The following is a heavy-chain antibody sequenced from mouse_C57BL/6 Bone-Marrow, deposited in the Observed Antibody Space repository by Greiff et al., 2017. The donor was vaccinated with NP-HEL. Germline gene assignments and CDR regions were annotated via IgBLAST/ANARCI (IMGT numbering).Heavy chain of an antibody. CDR1: GYTFTSYW. CDR2: IHPSDSDT. D-gene: IGHD2-5*01. Sequence: QVQLQQPGAELVKPGASVKVSCKASGYTFTSYWMHWVKQRPGQGLEWIGRIHPSDSDTNYNQKFKGKATLTVDKSSSTDYMQLSSLTSEDSAVYYCAPSYYSNYSFAYWGQGTLVTVSA. CDR3: APSYYSNYSFAY. V-gene: IGHV1-74*01. J-gene: IGHJ3*01.